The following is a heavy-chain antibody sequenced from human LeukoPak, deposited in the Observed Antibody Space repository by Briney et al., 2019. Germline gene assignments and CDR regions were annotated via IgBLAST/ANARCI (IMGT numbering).Heavy chain of an antibody. V-gene: IGHV4-4*07. CDR3: ARAAAAAGGQYFDY. CDR1: GGSISTYY. J-gene: IGHJ4*02. Sequence: PSETLSLTCTVSGGSISTYYWSWIRQPAGKGLGWIGRIYTNENTNYNPSLRSRVTMSVDTSKNQFSLKLSSVTAADTAVYYCARAAAAAGGQYFDYWGQGTLVAVSS. D-gene: IGHD6-13*01. CDR2: IYTNENT.